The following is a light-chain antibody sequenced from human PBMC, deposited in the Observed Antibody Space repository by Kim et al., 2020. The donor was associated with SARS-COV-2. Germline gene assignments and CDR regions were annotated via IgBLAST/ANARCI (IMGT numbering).Light chain of an antibody. CDR3: QHVNDYPLT. V-gene: IGKV1-9*01. CDR1: QAISNF. Sequence: IQLTQSPSFLSASVGDRVTITCRASQAISNFLAWYQQNPGKAPKLLIYDASTLQSGVPSRFSGSGSGTEFTLTISSLQPEDSATYYCQHVNDYPLTFGPGTKVDIK. J-gene: IGKJ3*01. CDR2: DAS.